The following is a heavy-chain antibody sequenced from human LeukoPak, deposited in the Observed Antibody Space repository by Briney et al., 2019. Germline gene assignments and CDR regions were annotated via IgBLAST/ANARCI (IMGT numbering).Heavy chain of an antibody. D-gene: IGHD2-8*01. CDR1: GDSISSYY. J-gene: IGHJ6*02. CDR2: VYYSGST. V-gene: IGHV4-59*12. CDR3: ARDLMYDGMDV. Sequence: SETLSLTCTVSGDSISSYYWSWIRQPPGKGLDWIAYVYYSGSTTYNPSLKSRVTISTDTSQSQFSLKLSSVTAADTAVYYCARDLMYDGMDVWGQGTTVTVSS.